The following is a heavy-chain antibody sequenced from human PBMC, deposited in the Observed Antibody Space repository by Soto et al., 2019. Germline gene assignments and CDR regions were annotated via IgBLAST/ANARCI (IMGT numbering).Heavy chain of an antibody. CDR2: INNSGST. V-gene: IGHV4-34*01. Sequence: QLQLPQWGAGLLKPSETLSLTCAVYGGSFSGYYWNWIRQPPGKGLEWIGEINNSGSTNYNPFVKSRVTISVDTSKNQFSLTLSSVAAADAAVYYCARGWGSGVFDYWGQGTLVTVSS. CDR1: GGSFSGYY. D-gene: IGHD6-19*01. CDR3: ARGWGSGVFDY. J-gene: IGHJ4*02.